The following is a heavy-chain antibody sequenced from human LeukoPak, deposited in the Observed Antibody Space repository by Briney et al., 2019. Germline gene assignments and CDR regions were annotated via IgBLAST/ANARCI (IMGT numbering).Heavy chain of an antibody. CDR2: INPNSGGT. V-gene: IGHV1-2*06. CDR3: ATYYYDSSGYYYKNP. Sequence: ASVKVSCKASGYTFTGYYMHWVRQAPGQGLEWMGRINPNSGGTNYAQKFQGRVTMTRDTSISTAYMELSRLRSDDTAVYYCATYYYDSSGYYYKNPWGQGTLVTVSS. CDR1: GYTFTGYY. D-gene: IGHD3-22*01. J-gene: IGHJ5*02.